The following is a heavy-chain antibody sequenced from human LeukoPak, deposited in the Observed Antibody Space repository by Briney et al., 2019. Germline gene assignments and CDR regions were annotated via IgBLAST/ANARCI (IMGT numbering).Heavy chain of an antibody. CDR3: ARHGNDFWSGYSDYYYMDV. CDR2: IYYSGST. J-gene: IGHJ6*03. D-gene: IGHD3-3*01. V-gene: IGHV4-59*08. CDR1: GGSISSYY. Sequence: SETLSLTCTVSGGSISSYYWSWIRQPPGKGLEWIGYIYYSGSTNYNPSLKSRVTISVDTSKNQFSLKLRSVTAADTAVYYCARHGNDFWSGYSDYYYMDVWGKGTTVTVSS.